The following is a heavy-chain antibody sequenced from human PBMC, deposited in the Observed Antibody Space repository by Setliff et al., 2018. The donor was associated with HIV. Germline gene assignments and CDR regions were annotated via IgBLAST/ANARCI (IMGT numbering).Heavy chain of an antibody. J-gene: IGHJ4*02. CDR2: INTQTGSP. V-gene: IGHV7-4-1*02. Sequence: ASVKVSCKASGYSFINYAMNWVRQAPGQGLEWMGWINTQTGSPTYAQAFTGRFVFSVDTSVTTAYLEISSLKAEDTAVYYCARSGVLRYFDWLLYMGGELSAFDYWGQGTLVTVSS. CDR1: GYSFINYA. CDR3: ARSGVLRYFDWLLYMGGELSAFDY. D-gene: IGHD3-9*01.